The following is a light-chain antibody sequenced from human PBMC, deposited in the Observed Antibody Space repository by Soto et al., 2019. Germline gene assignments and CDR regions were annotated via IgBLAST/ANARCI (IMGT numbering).Light chain of an antibody. J-gene: IGLJ2*01. CDR2: EVS. Sequence: QSVLTQPPSVSGSPGQSVIISCTGTSSDVGSYNRVSWYHQPPGTAPKLMISEVSNRPSGVPDRFSGSKSGNTASLTISGLQAEDEGDYYCSSYTSSSTFVFGGGTQLTVL. V-gene: IGLV2-18*02. CDR3: SSYTSSSTFV. CDR1: SSDVGSYNR.